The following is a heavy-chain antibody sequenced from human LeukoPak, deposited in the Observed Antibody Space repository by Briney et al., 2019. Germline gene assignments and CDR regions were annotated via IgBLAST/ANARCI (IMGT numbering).Heavy chain of an antibody. CDR1: GFTFSDYY. Sequence: GGSLRLSCAASGFTFSDYYMSWIRQAPGKGLEWVSYISSSGSTIYYADSVKGRFTISRDNSKNTLYLQMNSLRAEDTAVYYCAKPQSRYSSGLFDYWGQGTLVTVSS. CDR2: ISSSGSTI. CDR3: AKPQSRYSSGLFDY. J-gene: IGHJ4*02. V-gene: IGHV3-11*01. D-gene: IGHD6-19*01.